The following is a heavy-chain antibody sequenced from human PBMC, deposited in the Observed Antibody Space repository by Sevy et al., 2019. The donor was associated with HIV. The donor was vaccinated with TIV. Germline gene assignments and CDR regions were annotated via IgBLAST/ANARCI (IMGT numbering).Heavy chain of an antibody. V-gene: IGHV3-30*02. J-gene: IGHJ6*02. Sequence: GGSLRLSCAASGFTFRSYAMHWVRQAPGKGLEWVTFIRYDGSNKYYADSVKGRFTISRDNSKNTLYLQMNSLKAEDTAVYYCVKDRDGVVYYYYYGMDVWGQGTTVTVSS. CDR3: VKDRDGVVYYYYYGMDV. CDR2: IRYDGSNK. CDR1: GFTFRSYA. D-gene: IGHD4-17*01.